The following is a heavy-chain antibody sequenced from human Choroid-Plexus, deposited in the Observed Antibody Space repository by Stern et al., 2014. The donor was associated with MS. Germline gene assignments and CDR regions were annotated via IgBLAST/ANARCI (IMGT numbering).Heavy chain of an antibody. D-gene: IGHD6-13*01. CDR3: ARHQGGVAAN. CDR2: ISPMFGVA. Sequence: VQLVESGAEVKKPESSVKVSCKASGGSFSSFDISWVRQAPGQRLEWVGEISPMFGVANYAQNFQGRVTFTADESTSTAYMELSSLRTEDKAVYYCARHQGGVAANWGQGTLVTVSS. CDR1: GGSFSSFD. V-gene: IGHV1-69*01. J-gene: IGHJ4*02.